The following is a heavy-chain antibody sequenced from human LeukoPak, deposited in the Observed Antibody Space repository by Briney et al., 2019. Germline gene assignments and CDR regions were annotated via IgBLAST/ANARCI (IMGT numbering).Heavy chain of an antibody. D-gene: IGHD2-15*01. J-gene: IGHJ6*04. CDR1: GFTFSTYW. CDR3: ARLGYCSAGNCFYSMDV. CDR2: IKEDGSDK. Sequence: PGGSLRLSCAASGFTFSTYWMSWVRQAPGKGLEWVANIKEDGSDKYYVDSVKGRFTISRDNAKNSLYLQMNSLRVEDTAVYYCARLGYCSAGNCFYSMDVWGKGTTVTVSS. V-gene: IGHV3-7*03.